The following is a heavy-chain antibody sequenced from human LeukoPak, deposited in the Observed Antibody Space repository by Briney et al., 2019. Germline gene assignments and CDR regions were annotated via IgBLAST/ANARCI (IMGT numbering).Heavy chain of an antibody. CDR2: TYWNDDQ. CDR3: AHNGLYH. Sequence: SGPTLVKPTQPLTLTCTFSGFSLSTSGVGVACMPHSLVQAPEWLAVTYWNDDQRYSSSLTRKLPITTDTSKNQVVLTMPNMDPADTDTYLCAHNGLYHWGQGTMVTVSS. V-gene: IGHV2-5*01. D-gene: IGHD2-2*03. CDR1: GFSLSTSGVG. J-gene: IGHJ5*02.